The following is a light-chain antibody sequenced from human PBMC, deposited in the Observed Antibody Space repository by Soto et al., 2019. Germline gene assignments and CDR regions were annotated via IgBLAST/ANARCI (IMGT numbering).Light chain of an antibody. CDR1: QSVSTSY. J-gene: IGKJ4*01. Sequence: EIVLTQSPGTLSSSPGQRDTLSCRASQSVSTSYLAWYQQKPGQAPRLLIYGASSRATGIPDRFSGSGSGTDFTLTISRLEPEDFAVYYCQQDGSSPLTFGGGTKVEIK. CDR3: QQDGSSPLT. V-gene: IGKV3-20*01. CDR2: GAS.